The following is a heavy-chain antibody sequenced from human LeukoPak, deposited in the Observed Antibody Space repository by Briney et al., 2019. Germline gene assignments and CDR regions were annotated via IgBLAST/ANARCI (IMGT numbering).Heavy chain of an antibody. Sequence: GASVKVSCKASAYTFTDYYVHWVRQAPGQGLEWMGRINPSSGDTNYAQNFQGRVTMTTDTSTSTAYMGLRSLRSDDTAVYYCARDGSSGPPLRYWGQGTLVTVSS. J-gene: IGHJ4*02. D-gene: IGHD3-22*01. CDR3: ARDGSSGPPLRY. CDR2: INPSSGDT. CDR1: AYTFTDYY. V-gene: IGHV1-2*06.